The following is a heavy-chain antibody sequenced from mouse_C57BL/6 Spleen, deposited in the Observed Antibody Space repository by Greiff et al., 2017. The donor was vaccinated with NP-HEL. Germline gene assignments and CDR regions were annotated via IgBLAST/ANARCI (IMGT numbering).Heavy chain of an antibody. J-gene: IGHJ3*01. Sequence: QVQLQQPGAELVRPGSSVKLSCKASGYTFTSYWMDWVKQRPGQGLEWIGNIYPSDSETHYNQKFKDKATLTVDKSSSTAYMQLSSLTSEDSAVYYCAGGNYEGFAYWGQGTLVTVSA. D-gene: IGHD2-1*01. CDR3: AGGNYEGFAY. V-gene: IGHV1-61*01. CDR2: IYPSDSET. CDR1: GYTFTSYW.